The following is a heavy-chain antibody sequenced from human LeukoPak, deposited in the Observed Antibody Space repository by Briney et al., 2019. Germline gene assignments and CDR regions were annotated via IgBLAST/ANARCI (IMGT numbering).Heavy chain of an antibody. CDR2: ISYDGSNK. CDR1: GFTFSSYA. CDR3: AREPGDSISWYLPDFDY. Sequence: PGGSLRLSCAASGFTFSSYAMHWVRQAPGKGLEWVAVISYDGSNKYYADSVKGRFTISRDNSKNTLYLQMNSLRVEDTAVYYCAREPGDSISWYLPDFDYWGQGTLVTVSS. J-gene: IGHJ4*02. V-gene: IGHV3-30*04. D-gene: IGHD6-13*01.